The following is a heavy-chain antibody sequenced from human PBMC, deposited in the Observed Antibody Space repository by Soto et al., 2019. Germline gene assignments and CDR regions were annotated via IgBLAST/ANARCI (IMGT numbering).Heavy chain of an antibody. J-gene: IGHJ6*02. CDR3: ARVVVVPAASLRYYYGMDV. CDR1: GYTFTSYG. Sequence: VQLVQSGAEVKKPGASVKVSCKASGYTFTSYGISWVRQAPGQGLEWMGWCSAYNGNTNYAQKLQGRVTMNTETCTSTAYRELRNLRSDDTAVYYCARVVVVPAASLRYYYGMDVWGQGTTVTVSS. CDR2: CSAYNGNT. V-gene: IGHV1-18*04. D-gene: IGHD2-2*01.